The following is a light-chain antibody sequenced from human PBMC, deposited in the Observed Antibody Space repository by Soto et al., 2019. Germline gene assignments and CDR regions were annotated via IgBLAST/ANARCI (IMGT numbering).Light chain of an antibody. CDR1: QSVDTC. J-gene: IGKJ1*01. V-gene: IGKV1-5*03. Sequence: DIQMTQSPSTLSASVGDRVTITCRASQSVDTCLAWYQQKPGKAPHLLIYKASSLDTGVPSRFSGSGSVTEVTLTISSLQPDDFATYYCQQFYRYPWTFGQGTKVEIK. CDR3: QQFYRYPWT. CDR2: KAS.